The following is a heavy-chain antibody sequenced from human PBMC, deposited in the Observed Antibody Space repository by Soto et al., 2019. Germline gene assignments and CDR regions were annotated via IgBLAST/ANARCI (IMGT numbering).Heavy chain of an antibody. D-gene: IGHD6-19*01. Sequence: ASVKVSCKASGYTFTTYAMHWVRQAPGQRLEWMGWINAGNGNTKYSQKFQGRVTITRDTSASTAYMELSSLRSEDTAVYYCARERSVAVAGPGWFDPWGQGTLLTVSS. CDR3: ARERSVAVAGPGWFDP. J-gene: IGHJ5*02. CDR1: GYTFTTYA. V-gene: IGHV1-3*01. CDR2: INAGNGNT.